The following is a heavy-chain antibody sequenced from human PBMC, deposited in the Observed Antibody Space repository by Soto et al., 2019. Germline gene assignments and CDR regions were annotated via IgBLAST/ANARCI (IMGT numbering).Heavy chain of an antibody. CDR3: ARDLKQYDILTGYYM. J-gene: IGHJ4*02. Sequence: TSVKVSCKASGYTFTSYGISWVRQAPGQGLEWMGWISAYSGNPNYAQKLQGRVTMTTDTSTSTAYMELRSLRSDDTAVYYCARDLKQYDILTGYYMWGQGTLVTVSS. CDR2: ISAYSGNP. V-gene: IGHV1-18*01. D-gene: IGHD3-9*01. CDR1: GYTFTSYG.